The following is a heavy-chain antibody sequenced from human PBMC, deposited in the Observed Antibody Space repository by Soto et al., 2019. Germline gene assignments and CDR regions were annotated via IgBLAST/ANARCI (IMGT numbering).Heavy chain of an antibody. CDR1: GFTFSNYW. D-gene: IGHD6-19*01. Sequence: PGESLRLSCAPSGFTFSNYWMSWVRQAPGKGLEWVANIKQDGSEKYYVDSVKGRFTISRDNAKNSLYLQMNSLRAEDTAVYYCARDSVAVAGTDARDPRLLHYFDYWGQGT. CDR3: ARDSVAVAGTDARDPRLLHYFDY. V-gene: IGHV3-7*01. CDR2: IKQDGSEK. J-gene: IGHJ4*02.